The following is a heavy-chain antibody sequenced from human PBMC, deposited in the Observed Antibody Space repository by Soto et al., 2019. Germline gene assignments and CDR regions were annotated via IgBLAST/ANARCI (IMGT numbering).Heavy chain of an antibody. V-gene: IGHV5-10-1*01. CDR1: GYSFTSYW. CDR3: ARSDLGNTTIAAAGTSPSGSYYYYGMDV. J-gene: IGHJ6*02. CDR2: IDPSDSYT. Sequence: PGESLKISCKGSGYSFTSYWISWVRQMPGKGLEWMGRIDPSDSYTNYSPSFQGHVTISADKSISTAYLQWSSLKASDTAMYYCARSDLGNTTIAAAGTSPSGSYYYYGMDVWGQGTTVTVSS. D-gene: IGHD6-13*01.